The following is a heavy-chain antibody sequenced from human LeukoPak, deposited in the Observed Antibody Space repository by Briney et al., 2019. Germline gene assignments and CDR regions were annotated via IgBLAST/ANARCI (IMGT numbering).Heavy chain of an antibody. V-gene: IGHV3-30*04. J-gene: IGHJ6*04. CDR1: GFTFSNYA. D-gene: IGHD3-10*02. CDR3: AELGITMIGGV. CDR2: ISYDGSNK. Sequence: GGSLRLSCAASGFTFSNYAMHWVRQAPGKGLEWMSVISYDGSNKYFAESVKGRFTMSRDKSKNTLYVQMNSLRAEDTAVYYCAELGITMIGGVWGKGTTVTISS.